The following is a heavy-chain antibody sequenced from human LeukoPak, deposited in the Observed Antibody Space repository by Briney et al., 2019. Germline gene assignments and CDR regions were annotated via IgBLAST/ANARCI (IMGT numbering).Heavy chain of an antibody. CDR2: IWYGGST. CDR3: ARGPIAARPTDY. Sequence: KPSETLSLTCSVSGGSISSSSYYWAWICQPPGKGLEWIGSIWYGGSTYHNPSLKSRVTMSVDTSKNQFSLKLSSVTAADTAVYFCARGPIAARPTDYWGQGTLVTVSS. D-gene: IGHD6-6*01. V-gene: IGHV4-39*07. CDR1: GGSISSSSYY. J-gene: IGHJ4*02.